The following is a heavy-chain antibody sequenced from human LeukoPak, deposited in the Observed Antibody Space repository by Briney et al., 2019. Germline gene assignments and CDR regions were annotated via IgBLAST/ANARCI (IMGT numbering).Heavy chain of an antibody. V-gene: IGHV4-34*01. J-gene: IGHJ4*02. D-gene: IGHD6-6*01. CDR1: GGSFSGYY. CDR3: ARGSSIAARYSL. Sequence: SETLSLTCAVYGGSFSGYYWSWIRQPPGKGLEWIGEINHSGSTNYNPSLKSRVTISVDTSKNQFSLKLSSVTAADTAVYYCARGSSIAARYSLWGQGTLVTVSS. CDR2: INHSGST.